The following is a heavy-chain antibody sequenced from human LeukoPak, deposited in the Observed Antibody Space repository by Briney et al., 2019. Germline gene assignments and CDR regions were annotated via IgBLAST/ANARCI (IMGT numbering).Heavy chain of an antibody. CDR3: ARGPVLRYDDAFDI. Sequence: GGSLRLSCAASGFTFSSYSMNWVRQAPGKGLEWVSYISSSSSTIYYADSVKGRFTISRDNAKNSLYLQMNSLRAEDTAVYYCARGPVLRYDDAFDIWGQGTMVTVSS. J-gene: IGHJ3*02. CDR2: ISSSSSTI. D-gene: IGHD3-9*01. CDR1: GFTFSSYS. V-gene: IGHV3-48*01.